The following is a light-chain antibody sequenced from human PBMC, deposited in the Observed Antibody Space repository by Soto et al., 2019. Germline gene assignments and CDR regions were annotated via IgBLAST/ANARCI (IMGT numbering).Light chain of an antibody. CDR3: QQYGSSPPIT. CDR2: GAS. Sequence: EIVLTQSPATLSLSPGERATPSCRARQSVSSSYLAWYQQKPGQAPRLLIYGASSRATGIPDRFSGSGSGTDFTLTIIRLEPEDFAVYYCQQYGSSPPITFGQGTRLEIK. V-gene: IGKV3-20*01. J-gene: IGKJ5*01. CDR1: QSVSSSY.